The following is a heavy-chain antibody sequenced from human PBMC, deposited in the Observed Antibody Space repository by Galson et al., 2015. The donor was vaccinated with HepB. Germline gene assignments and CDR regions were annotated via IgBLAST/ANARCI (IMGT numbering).Heavy chain of an antibody. J-gene: IGHJ4*02. CDR3: ARDGSGWYYFDY. Sequence: SLRLSCAASGFTFSSYSMNWVRQAPGKGLEWVSSISSSSSYIYYADSVKGRFTISRDNAKNSLYLQMNSLRAEDTAVYYCARDGSGWYYFDYWGQGTLVTVSS. CDR2: ISSSSSYI. CDR1: GFTFSSYS. D-gene: IGHD6-19*01. V-gene: IGHV3-21*01.